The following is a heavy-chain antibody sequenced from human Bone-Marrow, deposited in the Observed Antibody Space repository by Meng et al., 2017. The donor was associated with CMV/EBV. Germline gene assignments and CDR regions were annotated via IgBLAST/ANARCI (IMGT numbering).Heavy chain of an antibody. CDR1: GVTSTSYV. V-gene: IGHV1-69*12. J-gene: IGHJ4*02. CDR3: ASPIAVAGYYFDY. D-gene: IGHD6-19*01. Sequence: VELFNPGATLRNPGRSAQVSAEASGVTSTSYVISWGRQAPGQGLEWMGGTIPIFGTANYAQKFQGRVTITADESTSTAYMELSSLRSEDTAVYYCASPIAVAGYYFDYWGQGTLVTVSS. CDR2: TIPIFGTA.